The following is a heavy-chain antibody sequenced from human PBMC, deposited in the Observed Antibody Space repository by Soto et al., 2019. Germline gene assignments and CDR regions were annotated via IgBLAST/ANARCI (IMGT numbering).Heavy chain of an antibody. V-gene: IGHV3-33*01. Sequence: PGPSLKISCAASGFTFSSYGMHWVRQAPGKGLEWVAVIWYDGSNKYYADSVKGRFTISRDNSKNTLYLQMNSLRAEDTAVYYCARASLSGTYYFDYWGQGTLVTV. J-gene: IGHJ4*02. CDR2: IWYDGSNK. CDR3: ARASLSGTYYFDY. CDR1: GFTFSSYG.